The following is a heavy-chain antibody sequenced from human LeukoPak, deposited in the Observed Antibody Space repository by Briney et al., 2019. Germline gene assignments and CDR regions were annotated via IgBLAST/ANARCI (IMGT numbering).Heavy chain of an antibody. J-gene: IGHJ4*02. D-gene: IGHD3-22*01. Sequence: ASVKVSCKASGYTFTRNGIHWVRQAPGQRLEWMGWINAGNGNTKYSQKFQDRVTITRDTPASTAYMELSSLRSEDTAVYYCASISDSSGYPFDYWGQGTLVTVSS. V-gene: IGHV1-3*01. CDR1: GYTFTRNG. CDR2: INAGNGNT. CDR3: ASISDSSGYPFDY.